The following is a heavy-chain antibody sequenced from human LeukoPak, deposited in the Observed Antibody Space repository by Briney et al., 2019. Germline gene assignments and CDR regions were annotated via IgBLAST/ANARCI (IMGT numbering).Heavy chain of an antibody. D-gene: IGHD2-2*02. CDR1: GFTFSNDW. CDR2: INGDGSST. J-gene: IGHJ4*02. V-gene: IGHV3-74*01. CDR3: AGLGYCTSTNCYIDY. Sequence: PGGSLRLSCAASGFTFSNDWMHWVRHPPGKGLVWVSRINGDGSSTTYADSVKGRFTISRDNAKNTLYLQMNSLRAEDTAVYYCAGLGYCTSTNCYIDYWGQGTVVTVSS.